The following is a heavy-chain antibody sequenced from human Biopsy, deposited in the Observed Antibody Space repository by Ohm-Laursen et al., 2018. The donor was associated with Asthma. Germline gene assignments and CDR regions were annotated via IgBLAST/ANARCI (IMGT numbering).Heavy chain of an antibody. V-gene: IGHV1-3*01. CDR3: ARTYYDFLTGQVNDAFAM. D-gene: IGHD3-9*01. J-gene: IGHJ3*02. CDR1: GYTFINYA. CDR2: INAGNGNT. Sequence: SVKVSCKASGYTFINYAIHWVRQAPGQRLEWMGWINAGNGNTKYSQKFQGRVTITRDTPASTAYMDLSSLRSEDTAVYYCARTYYDFLTGQVNDAFAMWGQGTMVTVSS.